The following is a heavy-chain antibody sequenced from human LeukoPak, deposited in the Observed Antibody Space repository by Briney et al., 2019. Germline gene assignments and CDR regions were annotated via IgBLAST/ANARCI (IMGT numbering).Heavy chain of an antibody. Sequence: GDSLRLSCAASGFTFTKYWMTWVRQAPGKGLEWVGNIKQDGSDKNYMDSVKGRFTISRDNAKNSLYLQMNSLRAEDTAVYYCARKLRYFDWSSYYYYMDVWAKGPRSPSP. CDR1: GFTFTKYW. D-gene: IGHD3-9*01. V-gene: IGHV3-7*04. CDR3: ARKLRYFDWSSYYYYMDV. J-gene: IGHJ6*03. CDR2: IKQDGSDK.